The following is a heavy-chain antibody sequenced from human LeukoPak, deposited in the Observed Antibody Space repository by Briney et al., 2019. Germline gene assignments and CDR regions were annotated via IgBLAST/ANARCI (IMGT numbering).Heavy chain of an antibody. CDR1: GGSFSGYY. D-gene: IGHD2-8*01. CDR3: ARGRARYAAY. V-gene: IGHV4-34*01. Sequence: SETLSLTCAVYGGSFSGYYWSWIRQPPGKGLEWIGEISHSGSTNYNPSLKSRVTISVDTSKNQFSLKLSSVTAADTAVYYCARGRARYAAYWGQGTLVTVSS. J-gene: IGHJ4*02. CDR2: ISHSGST.